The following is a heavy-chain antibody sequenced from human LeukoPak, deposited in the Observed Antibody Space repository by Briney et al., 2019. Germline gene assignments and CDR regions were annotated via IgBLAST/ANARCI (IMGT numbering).Heavy chain of an antibody. Sequence: PSETLSLTCTVSGGSISSYYWSWIRQPPGKGLEWIGYIYYSGSTNYNPSLKSRVTISVDTSKNQFSLKLSSVTAADTAVYYCATSPPLYGSGSYFGYWGQGTLVTVSS. J-gene: IGHJ4*02. CDR1: GGSISSYY. CDR3: ATSPPLYGSGSYFGY. D-gene: IGHD3-10*01. V-gene: IGHV4-59*01. CDR2: IYYSGST.